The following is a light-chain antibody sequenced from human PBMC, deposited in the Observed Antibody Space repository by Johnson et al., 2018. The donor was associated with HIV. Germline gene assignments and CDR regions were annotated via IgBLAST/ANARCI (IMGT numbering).Light chain of an antibody. CDR2: DNN. CDR1: SSNIGNNY. Sequence: QSVLTQPPSVSAAPGQKVTISCSGSSSNIGNNYVSWYQQLPGTAPKLLIYDNNKRPSGIPDRFSGSKSGTSATLGITGLQTGDEADYYCGTWDSSPSAPGYVFGTGTTVTVL. CDR3: GTWDSSPSAPGYV. V-gene: IGLV1-51*01. J-gene: IGLJ1*01.